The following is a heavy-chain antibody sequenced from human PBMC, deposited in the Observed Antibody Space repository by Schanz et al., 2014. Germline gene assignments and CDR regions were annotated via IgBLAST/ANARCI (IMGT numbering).Heavy chain of an antibody. D-gene: IGHD6-13*01. CDR2: IYYSGST. V-gene: IGHV4-30-4*07. CDR3: ARAAGPVDY. J-gene: IGHJ4*02. CDR1: GGSISSGGYT. Sequence: QVQLQESGPGLVKPSQTLSLTCAVSGGSISSGGYTWSWIRQPPGKGLEWIGYIYYSGSTYYNPSLKIRVTISVDPSKNHVSLMLGSVTAADTAVYYCARAAGPVDYWGQGTLVTVSS.